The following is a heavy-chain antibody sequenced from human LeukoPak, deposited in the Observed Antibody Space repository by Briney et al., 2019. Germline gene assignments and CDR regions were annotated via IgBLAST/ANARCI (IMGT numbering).Heavy chain of an antibody. V-gene: IGHV3-49*04. J-gene: IGHJ6*02. D-gene: IGHD3-22*01. CDR3: RGDSSGYYSDYGMDV. Sequence: GGSLRLSCTASGFTFGDYAMSWVRQAPGKGLEGVSFIRSKAYGWTTEYAASVKGRFTISRDDSKSLAYLQMNSLNTEDTAVDYCRGDSSGYYSDYGMDVWGQGTTVTVSS. CDR1: GFTFGDYA. CDR2: IRSKAYGWTT.